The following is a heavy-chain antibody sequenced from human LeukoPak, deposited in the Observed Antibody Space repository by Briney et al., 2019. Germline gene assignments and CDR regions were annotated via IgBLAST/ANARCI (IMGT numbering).Heavy chain of an antibody. CDR2: ISAYNGNT. Sequence: ASVKVSCKASGYTFTSYGISWVRQAPGQGLEWMGWISAYNGNTNYAQKLQGRVTMTTDTSTSTAYMELRSLRSDDTAVYYCPRSGGYCSGGSCYSEYYFDYWGQGTLVTVSS. V-gene: IGHV1-18*01. CDR3: PRSGGYCSGGSCYSEYYFDY. CDR1: GYTFTSYG. D-gene: IGHD2-15*01. J-gene: IGHJ4*02.